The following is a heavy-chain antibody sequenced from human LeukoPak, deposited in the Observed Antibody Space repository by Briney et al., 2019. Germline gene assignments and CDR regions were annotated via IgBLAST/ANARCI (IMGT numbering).Heavy chain of an antibody. V-gene: IGHV1-69*13. CDR3: ATNSGLHWDYVSGKYSYYAMDV. J-gene: IGHJ6*02. D-gene: IGHD1-7*01. Sequence: ASVKVSCTASGGTFSSYAISWVRQAPGQGLEWMGGIIPIFGTANYAQKFQGRVTITADESTSTAYMELSSLRSEDTAVYYCATNSGLHWDYVSGKYSYYAMDVWGQGTTVTVSS. CDR1: GGTFSSYA. CDR2: IIPIFGTA.